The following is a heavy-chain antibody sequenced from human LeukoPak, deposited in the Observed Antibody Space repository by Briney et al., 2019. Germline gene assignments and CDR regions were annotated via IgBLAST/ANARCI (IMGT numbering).Heavy chain of an antibody. D-gene: IGHD6-19*01. CDR2: ISNSSSYI. Sequence: GGSLRLSCAASGFTFSSYSMNWVRQAPGKGLEWVSSISNSSSYIYYADSVKGRFTISRDNAKNSLYLQMNSLRAEDTAVYYCARDSGSGWYAGDYWGQGTLVTVSS. CDR3: ARDSGSGWYAGDY. V-gene: IGHV3-21*01. J-gene: IGHJ4*02. CDR1: GFTFSSYS.